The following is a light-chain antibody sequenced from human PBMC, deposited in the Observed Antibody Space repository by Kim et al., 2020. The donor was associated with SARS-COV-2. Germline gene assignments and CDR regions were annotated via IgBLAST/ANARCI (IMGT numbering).Light chain of an antibody. CDR3: QQRGTWPPAVT. Sequence: EIELTQSPATLSLSPGEGATLSCRASHSVGINLAWYQQTPGQPPRLLIYDASIRATGIPDRFSGSGSGTDFTLTIGSLEPRDFAIYYWQQRGTWPPAVTFGGGTKVDIK. CDR2: DAS. V-gene: IGKV3-11*01. J-gene: IGKJ4*01. CDR1: HSVGIN.